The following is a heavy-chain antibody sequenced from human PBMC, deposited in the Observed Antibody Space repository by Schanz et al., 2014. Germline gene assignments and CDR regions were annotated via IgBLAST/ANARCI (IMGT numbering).Heavy chain of an antibody. Sequence: EVQLVESGGGVVQPGRSLKLSCAASGFTFSYYNMNWVRQAPGKGLEWVSSISNGGGYIYYADSVKGRFTISRDNAKNSVYLQMHSLRAEDTALYYCARDRDAGGYDSWGQGTLVTVSS. CDR1: GFTFSYYN. V-gene: IGHV3-21*01. CDR2: ISNGGGYI. CDR3: ARDRDAGGYDS. D-gene: IGHD2-8*02. J-gene: IGHJ5*01.